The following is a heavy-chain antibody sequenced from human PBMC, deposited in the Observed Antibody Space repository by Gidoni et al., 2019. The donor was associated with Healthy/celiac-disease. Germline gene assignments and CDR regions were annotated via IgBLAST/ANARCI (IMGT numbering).Heavy chain of an antibody. Sequence: QVQLQESGPGLVKPSETLSLTCTVSGGSISSSYWSWIRQPPGKGLEWIGYIYYSGSTDYNPSLKSRVTISVDTSKNQFSLKLSSVTAADTAVYYCARDLSGYADYYYYGMDVWGQGTTVTVSS. J-gene: IGHJ6*02. V-gene: IGHV4-59*01. CDR1: GGSISSSY. D-gene: IGHD5-12*01. CDR3: ARDLSGYADYYYYGMDV. CDR2: IYYSGST.